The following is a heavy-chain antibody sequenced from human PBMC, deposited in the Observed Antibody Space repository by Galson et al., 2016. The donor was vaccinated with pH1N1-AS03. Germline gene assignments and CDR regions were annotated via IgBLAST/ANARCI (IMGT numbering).Heavy chain of an antibody. CDR2: IYYSGST. J-gene: IGHJ4*02. CDR1: GGSFTYYY. CDR3: ARHGRPHSGVLTALTAFDY. Sequence: ETLSLTCNVSGGSFTYYYWSWIRQPPGKGLEWIGYIYYSGSTNYHPSLRSRLTISLDTSKNQISLELISVTAADTDVYYCARHGRPHSGVLTALTAFDYWGPGALVTVSS. V-gene: IGHV4-59*08. D-gene: IGHD3-9*01.